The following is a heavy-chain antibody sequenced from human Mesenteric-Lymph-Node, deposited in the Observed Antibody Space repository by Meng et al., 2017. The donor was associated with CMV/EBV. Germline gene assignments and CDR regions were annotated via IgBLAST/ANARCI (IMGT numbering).Heavy chain of an antibody. D-gene: IGHD3-16*01. CDR2: ICSGDAT. V-gene: IGHV3-53*01. CDR1: GFTVSSSYA. Sequence: GESLKISCAASGFTVSSSYAMNWVRQAPGKGLEWVSVICSGDATHYADSVKGRFTISRDNSMNTLYLQMNSLRVEDTAVYYCVVGYDSRKVAYWGQGTLVTVSS. CDR3: VVGYDSRKVAY. J-gene: IGHJ4*02.